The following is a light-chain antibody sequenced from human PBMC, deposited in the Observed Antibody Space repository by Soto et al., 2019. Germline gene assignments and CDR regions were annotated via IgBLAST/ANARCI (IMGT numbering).Light chain of an antibody. CDR2: DVT. CDR3: CSYAGSYTWV. V-gene: IGLV2-11*01. J-gene: IGLJ2*01. Sequence: QSVLTQPRSVSGSPGQSVTISCTGTSSDVGGYNYVSWFQHHPGKAPRLMIYDVTKRPSGVPDRFSGSKSDNTASLTISGLQAEDEADFYCCSYAGSYTWVFGGGTKLTVL. CDR1: SSDVGGYNY.